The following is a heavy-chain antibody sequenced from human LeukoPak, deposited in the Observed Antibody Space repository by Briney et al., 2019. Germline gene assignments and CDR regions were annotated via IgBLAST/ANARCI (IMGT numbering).Heavy chain of an antibody. CDR2: IKEDGSEK. CDR1: AFTFSSYW. CDR3: ARGGYSSSWYISRDY. D-gene: IGHD6-13*01. V-gene: IGHV3-7*01. J-gene: IGHJ4*02. Sequence: GGSLRLSCAASAFTFSSYWMTWVRQAPGKGLEWVANIKEDGSEKYYVDSVKGRFTISRDNAKNSLYLQMNSLRAGDTAVYYCARGGYSSSWYISRDYWGQGTLVTVSS.